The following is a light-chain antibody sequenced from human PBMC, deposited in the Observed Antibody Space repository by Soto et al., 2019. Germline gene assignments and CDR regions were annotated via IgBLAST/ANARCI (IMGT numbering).Light chain of an antibody. CDR1: QSSSSY. Sequence: DIQMTQSPSSLSASVGDRVTITCRASQSSSSYLNWYQQKPGKAPKLLIYAASSLQSGVPSRFSGSGSGTDFTLTISILQLEDFATYYCQQSYSTPTWTFGQGTKVDIK. CDR3: QQSYSTPTWT. V-gene: IGKV1-39*01. CDR2: AAS. J-gene: IGKJ1*01.